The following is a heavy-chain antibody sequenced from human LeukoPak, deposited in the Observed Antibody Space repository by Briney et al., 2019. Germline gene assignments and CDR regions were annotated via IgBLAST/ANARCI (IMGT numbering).Heavy chain of an antibody. CDR2: IGTAGDT. CDR3: ARKDGYYGMDV. J-gene: IGHJ6*02. CDR1: GFTFSSYD. Sequence: GGSLRLSCAASGFTFSSYDMHWVRQATGKGLEWVSAIGTAGDTYYPGSVKGRFTISRENAKNSLYLQMNSLRAGDTAVYYCARKDGYYGMDVWGQGTTVTVSS. V-gene: IGHV3-13*01. D-gene: IGHD5-24*01.